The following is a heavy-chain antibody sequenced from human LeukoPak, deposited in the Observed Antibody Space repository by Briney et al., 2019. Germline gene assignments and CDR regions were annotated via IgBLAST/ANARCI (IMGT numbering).Heavy chain of an antibody. V-gene: IGHV3-66*02. CDR1: GFTVSSNY. J-gene: IGHJ4*02. Sequence: GGSLRLSCAASGFTVSSNYMSWVRQAPGKGLEWVSVIYSGGSTYYADSVKGRFTISRDNSKNTLYLQMNSLRAEDTAVYYCARDLVPAAIVSEIDYWGQGTLVTVSS. CDR2: IYSGGST. D-gene: IGHD2-2*01. CDR3: ARDLVPAAIVSEIDY.